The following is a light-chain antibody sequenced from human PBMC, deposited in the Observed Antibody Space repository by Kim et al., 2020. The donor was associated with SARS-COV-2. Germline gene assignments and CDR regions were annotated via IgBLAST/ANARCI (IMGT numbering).Light chain of an antibody. V-gene: IGLV1-44*01. Sequence: GQRVTISCSGSSSNVGRNFVNWYQQLPGTAPKVFIYNDNQRPSGVPDRFSGSRSGTSASLAISGLQSEDEADYYCATWDVTLNGWVFGGGTKVTVL. CDR3: ATWDVTLNGWV. J-gene: IGLJ3*02. CDR1: SSNVGRNF. CDR2: NDN.